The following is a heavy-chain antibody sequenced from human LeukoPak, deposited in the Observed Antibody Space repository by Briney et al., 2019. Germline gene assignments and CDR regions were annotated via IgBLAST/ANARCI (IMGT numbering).Heavy chain of an antibody. CDR2: IHYSGGT. Sequence: PSETLSLTCAVYGGSFSGWWSWIRQPPGKGLEWIGEIHYSGGTKYNPSLRSLDTISVDTSKRQISLKMTSVTAADTAIYYCARHNGWAFDIWGQGTVVSVSS. D-gene: IGHD2-15*01. J-gene: IGHJ3*02. CDR3: ARHNGWAFDI. CDR1: GGSFSGW. V-gene: IGHV4-34*01.